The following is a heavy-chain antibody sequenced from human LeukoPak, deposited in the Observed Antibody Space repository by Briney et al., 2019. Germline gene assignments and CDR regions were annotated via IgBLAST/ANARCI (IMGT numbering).Heavy chain of an antibody. Sequence: GESLKISCQASGYRFNDEWIGWVRQMPGRGLEWMAIVYPGDSDSGYSPSFQGQVTISADESISTAYVQWSSLKASDTAIYYCARRGSGTDFDYWGQGTLVTVSS. CDR3: ARRGSGTDFDY. V-gene: IGHV5-51*01. CDR1: GYRFNDEW. J-gene: IGHJ4*02. CDR2: VYPGDSDS. D-gene: IGHD3-10*01.